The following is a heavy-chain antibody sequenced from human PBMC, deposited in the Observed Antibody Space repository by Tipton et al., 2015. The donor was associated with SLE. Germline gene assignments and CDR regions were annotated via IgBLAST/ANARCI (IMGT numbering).Heavy chain of an antibody. J-gene: IGHJ4*02. D-gene: IGHD2-15*01. CDR1: GGSISSHY. CDR3: ARGSVVADDY. CDR2: IYYRGNT. V-gene: IGHV4-59*11. Sequence: TLSLTCTVSGGSISSHYWSWFRQPPGKGLEWIGYIYYRGNTKYNPSLKSRVTISLDTSRTQFSLKLSSVTAADTAVYYCARGSVVADDYWGQGTLVTVSS.